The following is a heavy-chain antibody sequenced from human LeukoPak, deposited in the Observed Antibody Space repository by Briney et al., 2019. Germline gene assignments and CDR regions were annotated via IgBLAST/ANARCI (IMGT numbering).Heavy chain of an antibody. Sequence: PSMTLTLSCSGSGFTVSNYDRHRVRQAPGKGLEWVAVISYDTSIKYYADSVKGRFTISRDNSKNTLHVQMNSLRDEDTAVYYCATGVRSGSSPFWGRGTLVSVSS. CDR2: ISYDTSIK. D-gene: IGHD3-10*01. J-gene: IGHJ2*01. CDR1: GFTVSNYD. V-gene: IGHV3-30-3*01. CDR3: ATGVRSGSSPF.